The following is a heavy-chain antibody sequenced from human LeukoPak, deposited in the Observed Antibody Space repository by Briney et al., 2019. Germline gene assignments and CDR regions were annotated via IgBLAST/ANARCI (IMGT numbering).Heavy chain of an antibody. J-gene: IGHJ4*02. V-gene: IGHV4-39*01. CDR2: ISYGGST. D-gene: IGHD5-18*01. CDR3: ARYSYGGFYFDY. Sequence: SETLSLTCTVSGGSISSNSSYWAWIRQPPGRGLEWIGSISYGGSTYYSPSLESRVTVSVDTSKNQFSLKLSSVTAADTAVYYCARYSYGGFYFDYWGQGTLVTVSS. CDR1: GGSISSNSSY.